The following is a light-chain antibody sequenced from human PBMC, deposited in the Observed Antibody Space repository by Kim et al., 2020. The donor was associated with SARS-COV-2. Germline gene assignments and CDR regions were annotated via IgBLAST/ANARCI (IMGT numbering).Light chain of an antibody. CDR2: RDN. J-gene: IGLJ3*02. Sequence: QAGLTQPPSVSKDLRQTATLTCTGNNNNVGNHGGTWLQQHQGHPPKLLSYRDNNRPSYMSDRLSASRSGNTASLTITGLQPEDEADYYCSAWDSSLSAWVFGGGTQLTVL. CDR3: SAWDSSLSAWV. CDR1: NNNVGNHG. V-gene: IGLV10-54*01.